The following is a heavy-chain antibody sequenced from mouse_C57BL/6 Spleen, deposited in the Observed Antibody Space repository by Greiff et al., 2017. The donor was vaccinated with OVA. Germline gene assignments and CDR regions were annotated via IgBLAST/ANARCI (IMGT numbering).Heavy chain of an antibody. CDR3: AREGLWSLYGYAMDY. J-gene: IGHJ4*01. CDR1: GFTFSDYY. V-gene: IGHV5-16*01. D-gene: IGHD1-1*02. Sequence: EVKLMESEGGLVQPGSSMKLSCTASGFTFSDYYMAWVRQVPEKGLEWVANINYDGSSTYYLDSLKSRFIISRDNAKNILYLQMSSLKSEDTATYYCAREGLWSLYGYAMDYWGQGTSVTVSS. CDR2: INYDGSST.